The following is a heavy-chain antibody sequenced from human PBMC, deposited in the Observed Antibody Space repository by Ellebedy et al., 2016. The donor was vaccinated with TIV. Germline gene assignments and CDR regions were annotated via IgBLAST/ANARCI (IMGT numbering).Heavy chain of an antibody. D-gene: IGHD3-3*01. J-gene: IGHJ6*02. Sequence: MPSETLSLTCTVSGGSISSGGYYWSWIRQPPGKGLEWIGELNHSGSTNYNPSLKSRVTISVDTSKNQFSLQLSSVTAADTAVYYCARGRPGYDFWSGYWDYYYYGMDVWGQGTTVTVSS. V-gene: IGHV4-61*08. CDR3: ARGRPGYDFWSGYWDYYYYGMDV. CDR2: LNHSGST. CDR1: GGSISSGGYY.